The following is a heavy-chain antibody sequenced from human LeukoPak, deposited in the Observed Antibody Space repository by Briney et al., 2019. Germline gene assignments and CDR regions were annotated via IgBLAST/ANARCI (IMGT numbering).Heavy chain of an antibody. CDR3: ASASHSIYYYYMDV. CDR1: GGSISSYY. V-gene: IGHV4-59*01. CDR2: IYYSGST. J-gene: IGHJ6*03. D-gene: IGHD3-3*02. Sequence: SETLSLTCTVSGGSISSYYWSWVRQPPGKGLEWIGYIYYSGSTNYNPSLKSRVTISVDTSQNQFTLKLSSVTAADTAVYYCASASHSIYYYYMDVWGKGTTVTVSS.